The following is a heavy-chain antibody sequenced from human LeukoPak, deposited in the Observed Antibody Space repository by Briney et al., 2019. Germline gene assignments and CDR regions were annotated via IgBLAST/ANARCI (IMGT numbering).Heavy chain of an antibody. V-gene: IGHV3-74*01. CDR1: GFTFSSYW. D-gene: IGHD5-18*01. CDR2: INSDGSTT. Sequence: GGSLRLSCAASGFTFSSYWMHWVRQAPGKGLVWVSRINSDGSTTDYADSVKGRFTISRDNAKNSLYLEMNSLRDEDTAVYYCARVHRGYSYGRLDYWGQGTLVTVSS. CDR3: ARVHRGYSYGRLDY. J-gene: IGHJ4*02.